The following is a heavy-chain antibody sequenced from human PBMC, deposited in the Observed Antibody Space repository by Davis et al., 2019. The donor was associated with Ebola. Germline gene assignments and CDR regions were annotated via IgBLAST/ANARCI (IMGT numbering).Heavy chain of an antibody. D-gene: IGHD5-18*01. V-gene: IGHV3-30-3*01. CDR2: ISYDGSNK. CDR1: GFTFSSYA. Sequence: GESLKISCAASGFTFSSYAMHWVRQAPGKGLEWVAVISYDGSNKYYADSVKGRFTISRDNSKNTLYLQMNSLRAEDTAVYYCARDSRRYSYGPGYYGMDVWGQGTTVTVSS. CDR3: ARDSRRYSYGPGYYGMDV. J-gene: IGHJ6*02.